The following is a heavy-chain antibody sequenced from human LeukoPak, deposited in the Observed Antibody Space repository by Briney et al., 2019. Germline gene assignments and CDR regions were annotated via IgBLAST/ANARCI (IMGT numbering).Heavy chain of an antibody. CDR2: ISGTTSVI. V-gene: IGHV3-48*01. CDR1: GFTFSSHT. Sequence: GGSLRLSCAASGFTFSSHTMAWVRQAPGQGLEWLSYISGTTSVIYYADSVKGRFIISRDNADNSLYLQMNSLKAEDTAVYYCARGLYYLDVWGKGTTVTVSS. CDR3: ARGLYYLDV. J-gene: IGHJ6*03.